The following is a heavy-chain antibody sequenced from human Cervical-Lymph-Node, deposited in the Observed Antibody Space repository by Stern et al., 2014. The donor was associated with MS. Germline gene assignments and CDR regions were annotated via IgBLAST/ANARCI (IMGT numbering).Heavy chain of an antibody. J-gene: IGHJ4*02. CDR3: VPGSGAFDF. D-gene: IGHD3-10*01. CDR1: GFTFRSYA. Sequence: MQLVESGGGVVQPGRSLRLSCAASGFTFRSYAMHWVRQAPGKGLEWVAVISNDAKNTNYADSVKGRFSISKDNSKNPLDLQMNILRMEDTAQYYCVPGSGAFDFWGQGTLVAVSS. CDR2: ISNDAKNT. V-gene: IGHV3-30*04.